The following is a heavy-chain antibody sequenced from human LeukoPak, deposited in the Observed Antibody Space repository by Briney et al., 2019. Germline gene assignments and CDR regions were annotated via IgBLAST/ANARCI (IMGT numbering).Heavy chain of an antibody. J-gene: IGHJ6*02. D-gene: IGHD3-22*01. CDR3: ARGHSGSGYYGKGYYYYYGMDV. Sequence: SETLSLTCIVSGYSISSGYYWGWIRQPPGKGLEWIRNTHHSGSTYYNPSLKSRVTISVDTSKNQLSLKLSSVTAADTAVYYCARGHSGSGYYGKGYYYYYGMDVWGQGTTVTVSS. CDR1: GYSISSGYY. CDR2: THHSGST. V-gene: IGHV4-38-2*02.